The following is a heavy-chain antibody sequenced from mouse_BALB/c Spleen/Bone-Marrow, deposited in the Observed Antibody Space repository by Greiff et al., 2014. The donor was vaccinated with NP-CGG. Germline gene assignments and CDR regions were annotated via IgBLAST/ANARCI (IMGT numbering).Heavy chain of an antibody. D-gene: IGHD6-2*01. CDR3: APLSRYFGV. Sequence: EVQLQQSGPELMKPGASVKISCKASGYSFTSYYMHWVKQSHGKSLEWIGYIDPFNGGTSYNQKFKGKATLTVDKSSSTAYMHLSSLTSEDSAVYYCAPLSRYFGVWGAGTTVTVSS. CDR2: IDPFNGGT. J-gene: IGHJ1*01. CDR1: GYSFTSYY. V-gene: IGHV1-28*01.